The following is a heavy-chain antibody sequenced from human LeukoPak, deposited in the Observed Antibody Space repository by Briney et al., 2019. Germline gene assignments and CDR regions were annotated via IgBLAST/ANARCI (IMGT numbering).Heavy chain of an antibody. V-gene: IGHV4-39*07. Sequence: SETLSLTCTVSGGSISSSSYYWGWIRQPPGKGLEWIGSIYYSGSTYYNPSLKSRVTISVDTSKNQFSLKLSSVTAADTAVYYCARVRWSGYSKDYFDYWGQGTLVTVSS. CDR2: IYYSGST. CDR3: ARVRWSGYSKDYFDY. D-gene: IGHD5-12*01. CDR1: GGSISSSSYY. J-gene: IGHJ4*02.